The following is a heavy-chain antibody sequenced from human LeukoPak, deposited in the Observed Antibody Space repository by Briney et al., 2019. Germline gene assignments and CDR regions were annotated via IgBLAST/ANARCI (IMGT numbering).Heavy chain of an antibody. V-gene: IGHV4-59*08. CDR1: GGSISSYY. J-gene: IGHJ5*02. CDR3: ARLATRITMVRGVTRNWFDP. D-gene: IGHD3-10*01. Sequence: PSETLSLTCTVSGGSISSYYWGWIRQPPGKGLEWIGYIYYSGSTNYNPSLKSRVTTSVDTSKNQFSLKLSSVTAADTAVYYCARLATRITMVRGVTRNWFDPWGQGTLVTVSS. CDR2: IYYSGST.